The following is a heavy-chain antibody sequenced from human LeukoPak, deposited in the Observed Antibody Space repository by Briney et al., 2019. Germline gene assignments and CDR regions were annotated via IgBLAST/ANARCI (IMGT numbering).Heavy chain of an antibody. CDR2: ITGSGDNT. V-gene: IGHV3-23*01. CDR1: GFTFSSYA. J-gene: IGHJ4*02. D-gene: IGHD3-22*01. CDR3: AKDLNSDYYDSRGYYAYFDY. Sequence: SGGSLRLSCAASGFTFSSYAMSWVRQAPGKGLEWVSTITGSGDNTYYADPVKGRFTISRDNSKNTMYLQMNSLRVEDTAVYFCAKDLNSDYYDSRGYYAYFDYWGQGTLVTASS.